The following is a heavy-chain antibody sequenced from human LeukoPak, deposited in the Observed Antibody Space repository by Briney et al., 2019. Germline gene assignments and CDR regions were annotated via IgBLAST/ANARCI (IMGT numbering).Heavy chain of an antibody. V-gene: IGHV3-23*01. J-gene: IGHJ4*02. Sequence: GGSLRLSCAASGFAFSSYAMSWVRQAPGKGLEWVSAISGSGGSTYYADSVKGRFTISRDNSKNTLYLQMNSLRAEDTAVYYCAKAHKLLWFGELFYDYWGQGTLVTVPS. D-gene: IGHD3-10*01. CDR2: ISGSGGST. CDR1: GFAFSSYA. CDR3: AKAHKLLWFGELFYDY.